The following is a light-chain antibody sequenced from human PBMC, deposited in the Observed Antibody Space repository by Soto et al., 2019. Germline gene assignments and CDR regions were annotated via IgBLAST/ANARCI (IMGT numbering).Light chain of an antibody. J-gene: IGLJ2*01. CDR2: EGS. Sequence: QSALTQPASVSGSPGQSITISCTGTSSDVGSYNLVSWYQHHPGKAPKLMIYEGSKRPSGVSNRFSGSKSGNTASLTISGLQTEDEADYYCCSYAGSSTSLFGGGTKVTVL. V-gene: IGLV2-23*01. CDR1: SSDVGSYNL. CDR3: CSYAGSSTSL.